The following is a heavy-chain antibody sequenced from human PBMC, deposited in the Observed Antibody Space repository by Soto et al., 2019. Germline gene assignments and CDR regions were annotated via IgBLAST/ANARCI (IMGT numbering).Heavy chain of an antibody. V-gene: IGHV1-69*13. Sequence: SVKVSCKASECTFSRYAISWVRQAPGQGLEWMGGIIHIFGTANYAQKFQGRVTITADESTSTAYMELSSLRSEDTAVYYCASRMASGYDRRLFADYYYGMDAWGQGTTVTVSS. CDR2: IIHIFGTA. J-gene: IGHJ6*02. CDR3: ASRMASGYDRRLFADYYYGMDA. D-gene: IGHD5-12*01. CDR1: ECTFSRYA.